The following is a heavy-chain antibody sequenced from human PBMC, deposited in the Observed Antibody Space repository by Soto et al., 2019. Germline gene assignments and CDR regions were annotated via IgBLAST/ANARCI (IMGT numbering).Heavy chain of an antibody. Sequence: QVQLQESGPGLVTPSQTLSLTCTVSGGSISSGGDYWSWIRQHPGQGLEWIGYMFHSGTTYYNPSLKGRVSISVDTSKNQFSLKLTAVTAAHTAVYYCAKDRYGGYIFDSWGQGTLVTVSS. J-gene: IGHJ5*01. V-gene: IGHV4-31*03. CDR3: AKDRYGGYIFDS. CDR1: GGSISSGGDY. CDR2: MFHSGTT. D-gene: IGHD5-12*01.